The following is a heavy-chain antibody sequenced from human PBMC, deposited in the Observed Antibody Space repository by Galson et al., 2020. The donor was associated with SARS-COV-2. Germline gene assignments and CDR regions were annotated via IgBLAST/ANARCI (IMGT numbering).Heavy chain of an antibody. CDR1: GYTLTELS. CDR2: FDPEDGET. CDR3: STSPVIITAAGTGWIDP. Sequence: ASVKVSCKVSGYTLTELSMHWVRQAPGNGLEWMGGFDPEDGETIYAQKFQGSVTMTEDTSTDTAYMELSSLRSEDTAVYYCSTSPVIITAAGTGWIDPWGQGTLVTVSS. D-gene: IGHD6-13*01. J-gene: IGHJ5*02. V-gene: IGHV1-24*01.